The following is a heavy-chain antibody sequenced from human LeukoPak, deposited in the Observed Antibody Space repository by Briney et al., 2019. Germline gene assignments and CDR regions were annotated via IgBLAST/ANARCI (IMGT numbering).Heavy chain of an antibody. J-gene: IGHJ4*02. CDR1: GFTFSSYW. Sequence: PGGSLRLSCAASGFTFSSYWMHWVRQAPGKGLVWVSRINSDGSNTSYADSVKGRFTISRDSSKNTLFLQMNRLRPEDAAVYYCAKAPVTTCRGAYCYPFDYWGQGTLVTVSS. CDR3: AKAPVTTCRGAYCYPFDY. V-gene: IGHV3-74*01. CDR2: INSDGSNT. D-gene: IGHD2-21*01.